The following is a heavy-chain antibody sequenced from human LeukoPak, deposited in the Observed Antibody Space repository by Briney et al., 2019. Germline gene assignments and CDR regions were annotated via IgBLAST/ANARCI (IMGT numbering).Heavy chain of an antibody. CDR3: TSPGGSGWYYNY. CDR1: GFTFGDYA. D-gene: IGHD6-19*01. Sequence: GGSLRLPCTASGFTFGDYAMSWVRQAPGKGLEWVGFIRSKAYGGTTEYAASVKGRFTISRDDSKSIAYLQMNSLKTEDTAVYYCTSPGGSGWYYNYWGQGTLVTVSS. CDR2: IRSKAYGGTT. V-gene: IGHV3-49*04. J-gene: IGHJ4*02.